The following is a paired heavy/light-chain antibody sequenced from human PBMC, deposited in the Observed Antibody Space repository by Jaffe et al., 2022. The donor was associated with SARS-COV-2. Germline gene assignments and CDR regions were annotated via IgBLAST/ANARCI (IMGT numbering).Heavy chain of an antibody. D-gene: IGHD3-3*01. Sequence: EVQLVESGGGLVQPGGSLRLSCAASGFTLSDYYMDWVRQAPGKGLEWVGRSRNKAYSYATEYAASVKGRFTISRDDSKNLLFLQMNSLKTEDTAVYYCSLGFWGGYFSPSQYYYDVDVWGQGTTVTVSS. CDR1: GFTLSDYY. V-gene: IGHV3-72*01. J-gene: IGHJ6*02. CDR3: SLGFWGGYFSPSQYYYDVDV. CDR2: SRNKAYSYAT.
Light chain of an antibody. Sequence: DIQMTQSPSSLSASVGDRVTITCRASQGINNYLAWFQQKPGKAPKSLIYAASSLQSGVPSKFSGSRSGTDFTLTISSLQPEDSATYYCQQYNSYPLTFGGGTKVEIK. J-gene: IGKJ4*01. V-gene: IGKV1-16*02. CDR2: AAS. CDR1: QGINNY. CDR3: QQYNSYPLT.